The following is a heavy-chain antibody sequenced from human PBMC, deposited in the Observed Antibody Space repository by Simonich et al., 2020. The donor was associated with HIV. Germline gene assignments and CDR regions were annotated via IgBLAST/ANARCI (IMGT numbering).Heavy chain of an antibody. CDR2: INPSGID. Sequence: QVQLQQWGAGLLKPSETLSLTCAVYGGSFSGYYWSWIRQPPGKGLEWIGEINPSGIDNYSASHNSRATISVDKAKNQFSLKLSSVTAADTAIYYCARRDRELILYFDYWGQGNLVTVSS. CDR1: GGSFSGYY. V-gene: IGHV4-34*01. D-gene: IGHD3-3*01. CDR3: ARRDRELILYFDY. J-gene: IGHJ4*02.